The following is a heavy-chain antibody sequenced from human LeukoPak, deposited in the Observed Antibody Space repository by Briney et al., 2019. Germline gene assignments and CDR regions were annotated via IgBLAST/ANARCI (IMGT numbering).Heavy chain of an antibody. J-gene: IGHJ4*02. CDR1: RYTFIGYY. CDR3: ARGLQGPYSSGYFDDY. V-gene: IGHV1-2*02. Sequence: AAVKVSRKASRYTFIGYYMHWVRPAPGQGLAWVGWINPNSSGRNYAQKFQGRVTMTRDSSISTAYMELSRLRSDETAVYYCARGLQGPYSSGYFDDYWGQGTLVTVSS. D-gene: IGHD3-22*01. CDR2: INPNSSGR.